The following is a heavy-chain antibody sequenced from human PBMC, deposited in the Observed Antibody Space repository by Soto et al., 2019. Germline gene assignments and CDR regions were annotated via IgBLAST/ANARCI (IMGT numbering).Heavy chain of an antibody. CDR1: GYTFNTNY. V-gene: IGHV1-46*02. CDR2: INPSGGST. D-gene: IGHD3-16*01. CDR3: AGGNDAFDI. Sequence: ASVKVSCKASGYTFNTNYMHWVRQAPGQVLEWMGIINPSGGSTSYAQKFQGRVTMTRDTSTSTVYLELSSLRSEDTAVYYCAGGNDAFDIWGQGTMVTVSS. J-gene: IGHJ3*02.